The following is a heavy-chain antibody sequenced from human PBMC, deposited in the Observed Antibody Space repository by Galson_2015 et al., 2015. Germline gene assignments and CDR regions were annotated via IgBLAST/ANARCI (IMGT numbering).Heavy chain of an antibody. Sequence: RLGGAACGFTFSNVWVSWVRQAQGKGLEWVGRIKNKTDGGTTDYAGPVKGRFNISRDDSKHTLYLQMNSLKTEDTAVYYCSTDLSWFYDSSCYYIRGSEVANAFDIWGQGTMVTVSS. CDR2: IKNKTDGGTT. D-gene: IGHD3-22*01. V-gene: IGHV3-15*01. CDR1: GFTFSNVW. J-gene: IGHJ3*02. CDR3: STDLSWFYDSSCYYIRGSEVANAFDI.